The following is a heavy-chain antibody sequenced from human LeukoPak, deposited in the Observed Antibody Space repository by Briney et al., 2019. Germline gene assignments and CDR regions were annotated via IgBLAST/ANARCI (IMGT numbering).Heavy chain of an antibody. CDR1: GGSISSYY. CDR3: ARAGEPEQVDY. D-gene: IGHD1-26*01. Sequence: SETLSLTCTASGGSISSYYWSWIRQPPGKGLEWIGYIYYSGSTNYNPSLKSRVTISVDTSKNQFSLKLSSVTAADTAVYYCARAGEPEQVDYWGQGTLVTVSS. V-gene: IGHV4-59*01. J-gene: IGHJ4*02. CDR2: IYYSGST.